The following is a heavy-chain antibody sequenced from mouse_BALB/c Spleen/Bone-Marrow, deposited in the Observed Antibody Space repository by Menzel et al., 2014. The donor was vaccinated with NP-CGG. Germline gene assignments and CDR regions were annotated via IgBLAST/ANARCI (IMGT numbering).Heavy chain of an antibody. J-gene: IGHJ4*01. CDR3: ARHRYYAMDY. V-gene: IGHV2-6-1*01. CDR1: GFSLTNYG. CDR2: IWSDGST. Sequence: VKLVESGPGLVAPSQSLSITCTISGFSLTNYGVHWVRQPPGKGLEWLVVIWSDGSTTYNSALKSRPSISKDNSKSQVFLKMNSLQTDDTAMYYCARHRYYAMDYWGQGTSVTVSS.